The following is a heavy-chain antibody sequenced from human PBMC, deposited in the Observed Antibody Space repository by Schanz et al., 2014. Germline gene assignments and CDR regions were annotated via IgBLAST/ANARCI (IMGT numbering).Heavy chain of an antibody. J-gene: IGHJ6*02. CDR3: AKDHFGHYDSSGCSDCYYYGMDV. Sequence: QVQLVESGGGLVKPGGSLRLSCAASGFTFSDYYMSWVRQAPGKGLEWVSYISSVGISKYYADPVKGRFTISRDNSKNTLFLQVNSLRAEDTAVYYCAKDHFGHYDSSGCSDCYYYGMDVWGQGTTVTVSS. D-gene: IGHD3-22*01. CDR1: GFTFSDYY. V-gene: IGHV3-11*04. CDR2: ISSVGISK.